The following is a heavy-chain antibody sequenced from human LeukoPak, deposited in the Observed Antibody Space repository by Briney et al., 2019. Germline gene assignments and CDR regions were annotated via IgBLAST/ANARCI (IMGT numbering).Heavy chain of an antibody. V-gene: IGHV4-34*01. CDR3: ARGIGLELRNWFNP. J-gene: IGHJ5*02. CDR1: GGSFSGYY. Sequence: SETLSLTCAVYGGSFSGYYWSWIRQPPGKRLEWIGEINHSGSTNYNPSLKSRVTISVDTSKNQFSLKLSSVTAADTAVYYCARGIGLELRNWFNPWGQGTLVTVSS. D-gene: IGHD1-7*01. CDR2: INHSGST.